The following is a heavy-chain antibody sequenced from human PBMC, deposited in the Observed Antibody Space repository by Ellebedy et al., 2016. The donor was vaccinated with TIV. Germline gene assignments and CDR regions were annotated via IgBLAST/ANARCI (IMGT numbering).Heavy chain of an antibody. V-gene: IGHV1-2*02. CDR2: ISPNSAAT. J-gene: IGHJ6*02. CDR1: GYTFTAYY. D-gene: IGHD2-2*01. CDR3: ARGKIQYQYYGMDV. Sequence: AASVKVSCTASGYTFTAYYIHWVRQAPGQGLEWMGWISPNSAATNYAQKFQGRVTMTRDTSISTAYMELTRLRSDDTAVDYCARGKIQYQYYGMDVWGQGTTVTVSS.